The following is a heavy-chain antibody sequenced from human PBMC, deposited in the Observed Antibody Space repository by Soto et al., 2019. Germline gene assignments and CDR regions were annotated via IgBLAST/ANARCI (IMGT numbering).Heavy chain of an antibody. Sequence: EVQLVESGGGLVQPGRSLRLSCAASGFTFDDYAMHWVRHAPGKGLEWVSGISWNSGTIDYADSVKGRFTISRDNAKNSLYLQMNSLRAEDTALYYCVKGNYYGMDVWGQGTTVTVSS. J-gene: IGHJ6*02. CDR3: VKGNYYGMDV. CDR2: ISWNSGTI. V-gene: IGHV3-9*01. CDR1: GFTFDDYA.